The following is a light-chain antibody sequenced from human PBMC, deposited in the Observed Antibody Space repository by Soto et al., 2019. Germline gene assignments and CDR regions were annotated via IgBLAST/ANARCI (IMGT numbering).Light chain of an antibody. CDR2: GAS. V-gene: IGKV3-20*01. CDR3: QQYGRSGYT. CDR1: QSVSSSY. J-gene: IGKJ2*01. Sequence: EIVLTQSPGTLSLSPGERATLSCRASQSVSSSYLAWYQQKPGQAPRLLIYGASSRATGIPDRFSGSGSGTDFTLTISRLEPEDFAVYYCQQYGRSGYTFGLGTKLEIK.